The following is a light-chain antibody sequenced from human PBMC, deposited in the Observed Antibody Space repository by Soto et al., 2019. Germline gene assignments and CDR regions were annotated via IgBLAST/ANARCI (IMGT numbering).Light chain of an antibody. CDR1: NIGSKS. CDR2: NDS. J-gene: IGLJ2*01. Sequence: SYVLTQAPSVSLAPGKTATITCGGNNIGSKSVHWYQQRPGQAPVLVIKNDSDRPSGIPERFSGSNSGNTATLTISRVEAGDEADYYCQVWDSRDGHKVVFGGGTKLTVL. CDR3: QVWDSRDGHKVV. V-gene: IGLV3-21*04.